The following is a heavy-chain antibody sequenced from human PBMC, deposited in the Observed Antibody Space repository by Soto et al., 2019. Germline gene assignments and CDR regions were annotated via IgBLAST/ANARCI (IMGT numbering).Heavy chain of an antibody. Sequence: GGSLRLSCAASGFTFSSYWMSWVRQAPGKGLEWVANIKQDGSEKYYVDSVKDRFTISRDNAKNSLYLQMNSLRAEDTAVYYCARDPPPVHMITFGGVIYFMDVWGKGTTVTVSS. CDR2: IKQDGSEK. V-gene: IGHV3-7*01. CDR1: GFTFSSYW. D-gene: IGHD3-16*01. CDR3: ARDPPPVHMITFGGVIYFMDV. J-gene: IGHJ6*03.